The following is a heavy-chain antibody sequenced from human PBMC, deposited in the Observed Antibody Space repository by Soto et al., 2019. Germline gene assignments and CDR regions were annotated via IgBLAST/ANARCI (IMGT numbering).Heavy chain of an antibody. D-gene: IGHD5-18*01. V-gene: IGHV4-31*03. CDR3: ASRDVDTTLVGNDY. J-gene: IGHJ4*02. CDR1: GGSISSGGYY. CDR2: IYYSGTT. Sequence: QVHLQESGPGLVKPSQTLALTCTVSGGSISSGGYYWYWVRQHPEKGLEWIGFIYYSGTTYYNPSLKSRATMSVDTSKNLFSLKLRSVTAADTAVYYCASRDVDTTLVGNDYWGQGSLVIVSS.